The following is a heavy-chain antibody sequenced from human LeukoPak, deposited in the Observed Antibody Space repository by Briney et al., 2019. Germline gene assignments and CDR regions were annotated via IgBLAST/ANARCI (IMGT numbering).Heavy chain of an antibody. D-gene: IGHD5-18*01. CDR1: GGTFSSYA. CDR2: IIPIFGTA. CDR3: ARDARGYSRDFDY. Sequence: ASVKVSCKASGGTFSSYAISWVRQAPGQGLEWMGGIIPIFGTANYAQKFQGRVTITADKSTSTAYMELSSLRSEDTAVYYCARDARGYSRDFDYWGQGTLVTVSS. V-gene: IGHV1-69*06. J-gene: IGHJ4*02.